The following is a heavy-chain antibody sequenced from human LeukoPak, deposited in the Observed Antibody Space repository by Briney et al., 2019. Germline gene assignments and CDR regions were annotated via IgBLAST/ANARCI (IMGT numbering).Heavy chain of an antibody. CDR2: IWYDGSNK. CDR1: GFTFSSYG. V-gene: IGHV3-33*06. D-gene: IGHD1-26*01. CDR3: AKDLGSGSYYIVYYFDY. Sequence: GGSLRLSCAASGFTFSSYGMHWVRQAPGKGLEWVAVIWYDGSNKYYADSVKGRFTISRDNSKNTLYLQMNSLRAEDTAVYYCAKDLGSGSYYIVYYFDYWGQGTLVTVSS. J-gene: IGHJ4*02.